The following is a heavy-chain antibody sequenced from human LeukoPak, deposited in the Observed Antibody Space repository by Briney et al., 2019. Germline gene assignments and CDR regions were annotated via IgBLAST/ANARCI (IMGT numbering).Heavy chain of an antibody. V-gene: IGHV1-2*02. D-gene: IGHD3-22*01. CDR3: ARSYDSSGYSDY. Sequence: ASVKVSCKASGYTFTGYYMHWVRQAPGQGLEWMGWINPNSGGTNYAQKFQGRVTMTRDTSISTAYMELSRLRSDDTAVYYCARSYDSSGYSDYWGRGTLVTVSS. CDR1: GYTFTGYY. J-gene: IGHJ4*02. CDR2: INPNSGGT.